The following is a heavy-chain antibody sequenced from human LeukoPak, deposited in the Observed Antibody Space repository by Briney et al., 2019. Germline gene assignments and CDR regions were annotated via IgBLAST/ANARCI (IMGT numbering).Heavy chain of an antibody. D-gene: IGHD2-15*01. J-gene: IGHJ4*02. CDR2: MWDDGSNK. CDR1: GFTFSSYG. CDR3: AKGSPYCSGGSCYSPSDY. V-gene: IGHV3-33*06. Sequence: PGRSLRLSCAASGFTFSSYGMHWVRQAPGKGLEWVAVMWDDGSNKYYADSVKGRYTISRDNSKNTLYLQMNSLRAEDTAVYYCAKGSPYCSGGSCYSPSDYWGQGTLVTVSS.